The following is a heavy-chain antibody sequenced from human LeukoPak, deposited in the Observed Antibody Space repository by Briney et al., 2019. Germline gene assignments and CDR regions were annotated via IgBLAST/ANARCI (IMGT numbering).Heavy chain of an antibody. D-gene: IGHD3-22*01. CDR3: ARDSSQPQYYYDSSGYISAGAFDI. V-gene: IGHV1-2*02. Sequence: ASVKVSCKASGYTFTSYYMHWVRQAPGQGLEWMGWINPNSGGTNYAQKFQGRVTMTRDTSISTAYMELSRLRSDDTAVYYCARDSSQPQYYYDSSGYISAGAFDIWGQGTMVTVSS. J-gene: IGHJ3*02. CDR1: GYTFTSYY. CDR2: INPNSGGT.